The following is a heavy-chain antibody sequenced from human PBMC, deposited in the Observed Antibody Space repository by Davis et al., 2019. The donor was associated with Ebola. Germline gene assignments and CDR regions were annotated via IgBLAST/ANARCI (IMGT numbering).Heavy chain of an antibody. D-gene: IGHD2-2*01. Sequence: PGGSLRLSCAASGLTFSSHAMSWVRQAPGKGLEWVSGISGSGGSTYYADSVKGRFTISRDNSKNTLYLQMNSLRAGDTAVYFCAKKLYHVYYYGMDVWGQGTTVTVSS. J-gene: IGHJ6*02. CDR1: GLTFSSHA. CDR3: AKKLYHVYYYGMDV. CDR2: ISGSGGST. V-gene: IGHV3-23*01.